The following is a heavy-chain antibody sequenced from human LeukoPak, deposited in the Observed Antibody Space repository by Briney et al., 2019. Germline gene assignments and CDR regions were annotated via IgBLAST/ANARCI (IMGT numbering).Heavy chain of an antibody. CDR3: ADSIAARPAPVDY. J-gene: IGHJ4*02. CDR1: GGSTSSNY. V-gene: IGHV4-59*12. CDR2: IYYSGST. Sequence: SETLSLTCSVSGGSTSSNYWSWIRQPPGKGLEWIGYIYYSGSTNYNPSLKSRVTISVDTSKNQFSLKLSSVTAADTAVYYCADSIAARPAPVDYWGQGTLVTVPS. D-gene: IGHD6-6*01.